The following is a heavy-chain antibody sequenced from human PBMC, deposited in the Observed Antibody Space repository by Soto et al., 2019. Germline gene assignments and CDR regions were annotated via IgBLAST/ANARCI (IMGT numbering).Heavy chain of an antibody. CDR2: ISYDGSNK. CDR1: GFTFSSYA. J-gene: IGHJ6*02. V-gene: IGHV3-30-3*01. CDR3: ARGVIQLWLPLYYVMDV. D-gene: IGHD5-18*01. Sequence: PGGSLRLSCAASGFTFSSYAVHWVRQAPGKGLEWVAVISYDGSNKYYADSVKGRFTISRDNSKNTLYLQMNSLRAEDTAVYYCARGVIQLWLPLYYVMDVWGQGTTDTVSS.